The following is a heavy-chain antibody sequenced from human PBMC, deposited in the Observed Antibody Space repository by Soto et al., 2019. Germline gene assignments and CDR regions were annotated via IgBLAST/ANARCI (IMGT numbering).Heavy chain of an antibody. V-gene: IGHV1-2*02. D-gene: IGHD6-13*01. Sequence: GASVKVSCKASGYTFTGYYMHWVRQAPGQGLEWMGWINPNSGGTNYAQKFQGRVTMTRDTSISTAYMELSRLRSDDTAVYYCARDAAAAGPLYYYYGMQLWGQGTSATVSS. CDR3: ARDAAAAGPLYYYYGMQL. CDR2: INPNSGGT. CDR1: GYTFTGYY. J-gene: IGHJ6*02.